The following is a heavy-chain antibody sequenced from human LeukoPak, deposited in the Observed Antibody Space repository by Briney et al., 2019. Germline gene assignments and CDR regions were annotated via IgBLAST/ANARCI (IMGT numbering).Heavy chain of an antibody. CDR3: ARTTYYCESGGYTPGYFDY. Sequence: SGPALVKPKQTLTLTCTFSGFALTTTGTWVSWIRQPPGKAREWLARIAWDGHKYYSTSLKTHLTTSKATSKNQVVLLMTNVETADTATSYCARTTYYCESGGYTPGYFDYWGQGARVTVSS. CDR1: GFALTTTGTW. D-gene: IGHD3-22*01. CDR2: IAWDGHK. J-gene: IGHJ4*02. V-gene: IGHV2-70*11.